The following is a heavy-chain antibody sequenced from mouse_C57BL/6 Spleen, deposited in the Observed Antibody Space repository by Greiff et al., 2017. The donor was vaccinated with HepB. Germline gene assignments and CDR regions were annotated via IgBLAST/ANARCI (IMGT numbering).Heavy chain of an antibody. CDR1: GYTFTDYY. CDR3: ARSDDGYYAFAY. V-gene: IGHV1-26*01. D-gene: IGHD2-3*01. Sequence: EVQLQQSGPELVKPGASVKISCKASGYTFTDYYMNWVKQSHGKSLEWIGDINPNNGGTSYNQKFKGKATLTVDKSSSTAYMALRSLTSEDSAVYYCARSDDGYYAFAYWGQGTLVTVSA. J-gene: IGHJ3*01. CDR2: INPNNGGT.